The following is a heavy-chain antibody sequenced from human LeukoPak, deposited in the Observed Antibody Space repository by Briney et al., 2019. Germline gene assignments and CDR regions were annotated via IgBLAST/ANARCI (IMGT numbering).Heavy chain of an antibody. V-gene: IGHV3-49*04. CDR3: TRANCVNGACYHFDY. Sequence: PGRPLRLSCTASGFTFVDYAMSWVRQAPGKGLEWVGFIRKKGFGGTTEYAASVKGRFTISRDDSKSIAYLEMNSLRTEDTAVYYCTRANCVNGACYHFDYWGQGTLVTVSS. CDR1: GFTFVDYA. D-gene: IGHD2-8*01. J-gene: IGHJ4*02. CDR2: IRKKGFGGTT.